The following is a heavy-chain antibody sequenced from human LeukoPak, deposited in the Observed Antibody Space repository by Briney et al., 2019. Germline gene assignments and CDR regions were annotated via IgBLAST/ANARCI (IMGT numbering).Heavy chain of an antibody. CDR1: GFTFSSYS. J-gene: IGHJ5*02. CDR3: ARSLATYDRFDP. D-gene: IGHD5-12*01. Sequence: GGSLRLSCAASGFTFSSYSTNWVRQAPGRGLEWVSSISSSSSYIYYADSVKGRFTISRDNAKNSLYLQMNSLRAEDTAVYYCARSLATYDRFDPWGQGTLVTVSS. V-gene: IGHV3-21*01. CDR2: ISSSSSYI.